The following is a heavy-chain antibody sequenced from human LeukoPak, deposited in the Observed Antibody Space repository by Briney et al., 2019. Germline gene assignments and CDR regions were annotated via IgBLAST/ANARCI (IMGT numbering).Heavy chain of an antibody. CDR3: VKDREYSGYDPSGAFDS. J-gene: IGHJ3*02. CDR2: ITWNSGPI. Sequence: GGSLRLSCAASGFTFDDYAMHWVRQAPGKGLEWVSGITWNSGPIGYADSVKGRFTITRDNAKSSLYLQMNSLRPEDTALYFCVKDREYSGYDPSGAFDSCGQGTMVTVSS. D-gene: IGHD5-12*01. V-gene: IGHV3-9*01. CDR1: GFTFDDYA.